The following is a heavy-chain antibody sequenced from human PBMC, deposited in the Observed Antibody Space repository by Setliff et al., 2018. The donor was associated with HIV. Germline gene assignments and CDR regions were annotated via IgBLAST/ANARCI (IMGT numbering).Heavy chain of an antibody. D-gene: IGHD5-12*01. CDR2: IYPGDSDT. J-gene: IGHJ6*03. Sequence: GESLKISCKGSGYFFPGSWIGWVRQMPGKGLEWVAIIYPGDSDTRYSPSFEGQVTISADKSTSTAYLQWSSLKASDTAIYYCTRHPLRPGTAHHYYHIDVWGTGTTVTVSS. CDR1: GYFFPGSW. V-gene: IGHV5-51*01. CDR3: TRHPLRPGTAHHYYHIDV.